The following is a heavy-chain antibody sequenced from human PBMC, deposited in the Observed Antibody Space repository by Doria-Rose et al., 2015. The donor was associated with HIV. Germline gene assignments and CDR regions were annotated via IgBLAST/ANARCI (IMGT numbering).Heavy chain of an antibody. CDR1: GVSLSSPGMG. V-gene: IGHV2-26*01. CDR2: IFSDDER. J-gene: IGHJ4*02. CDR3: ARIKSSRWYHKYYFDF. Sequence: QVQLVQSGPVLVKPTETLTLTCTVSGVSLSSPGMGVSWIRQPPGKALEWLAHIFSDDERSYNTSLKSRLTIPRGTSKRQVVLTMTDMDPVDTATYYCARIKSSRWYHKYYFDFWGQGTLVIVSA. D-gene: IGHD6-13*01.